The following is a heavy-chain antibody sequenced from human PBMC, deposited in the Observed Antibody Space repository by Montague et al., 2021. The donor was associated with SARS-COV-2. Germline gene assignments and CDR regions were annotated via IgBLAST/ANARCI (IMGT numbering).Heavy chain of an antibody. Sequence: WETLSLTCAVHGTSFSGYYWNWIRQPPGKGLEWIGEINHGGSTKYSPSLKSRLTISADTSKNQFSLKLTSVAAADTAVYYCARLRDGVVPSPILGVGPYYSYYYMDVWGRGTTVTVSS. V-gene: IGHV4-34*01. CDR1: GTSFSGYY. CDR3: ARLRDGVVPSPILGVGPYYSYYYMDV. D-gene: IGHD3-10*01. J-gene: IGHJ6*03. CDR2: INHGGST.